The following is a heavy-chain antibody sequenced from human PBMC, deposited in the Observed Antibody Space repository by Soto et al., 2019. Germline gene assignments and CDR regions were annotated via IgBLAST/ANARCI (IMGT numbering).Heavy chain of an antibody. CDR3: ARDDPYVPDHQGYNRRKNYFDY. D-gene: IGHD1-20*01. J-gene: IGHJ4*02. V-gene: IGHV3-48*03. CDR2: INRGGRSI. CDR1: GFIFSDFQ. Sequence: DVKLVESGGALVQPGGSLRLSCERLGFIFSDFQMNWVRQAPGKGLEWVSYINRGGRSIDYADSVKGRFTISRDDAKNSLYLEMSSLRVEDTAVYFCARDDPYVPDHQGYNRRKNYFDYWGQGTLVTVSS.